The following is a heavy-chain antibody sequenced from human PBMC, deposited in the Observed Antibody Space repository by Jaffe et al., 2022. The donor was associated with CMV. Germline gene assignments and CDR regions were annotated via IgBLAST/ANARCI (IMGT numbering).Heavy chain of an antibody. CDR1: GGTFSSYA. V-gene: IGHV1-69*09. CDR2: IIPILGIA. Sequence: QVQLVQSGAEVKKPGSSVKVSCKASGGTFSSYAISWVRQAPGQGLEWMGRIIPILGIANYAQKFQGRVTITADKSTSTAYMELSSLRSEDTAVYYCARDRGHCSSTSCYGDKWFDYWGQGTLVTVSS. D-gene: IGHD2-2*01. J-gene: IGHJ4*02. CDR3: ARDRGHCSSTSCYGDKWFDY.